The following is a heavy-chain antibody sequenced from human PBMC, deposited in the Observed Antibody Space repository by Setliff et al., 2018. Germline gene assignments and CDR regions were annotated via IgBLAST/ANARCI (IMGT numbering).Heavy chain of an antibody. D-gene: IGHD1-26*01. CDR2: ISGDGDST. V-gene: IGHV3-23*01. Sequence: GESLKISCAASGFTFTNYAMNWVRQAPGKGLEWVSTISGDGDSTYYADSVMGRFTISRDNSKNSLYLQLNSLRVEDTAVYYCAKDGMGPTYTYFSDFWGQGPQVTVSS. J-gene: IGHJ4*02. CDR3: AKDGMGPTYTYFSDF. CDR1: GFTFTNYA.